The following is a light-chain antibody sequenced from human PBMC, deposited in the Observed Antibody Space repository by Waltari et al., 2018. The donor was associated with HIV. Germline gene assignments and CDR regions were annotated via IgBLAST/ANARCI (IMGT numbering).Light chain of an antibody. J-gene: IGKJ5*01. Sequence: EIVLTQSPATLSLSPGDSATLSCRASQSVNSYLAWYQQKPGQAPRLLIYDAANRASGIPARFRGSGSGTDFTLTISSLEPEDFAVYYCQQRSTSITFGQGTRLDIK. V-gene: IGKV3-11*01. CDR1: QSVNSY. CDR2: DAA. CDR3: QQRSTSIT.